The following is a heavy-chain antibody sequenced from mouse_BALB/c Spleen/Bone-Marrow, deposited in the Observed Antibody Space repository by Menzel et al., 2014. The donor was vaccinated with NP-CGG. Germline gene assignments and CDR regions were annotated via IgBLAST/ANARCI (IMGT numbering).Heavy chain of an antibody. CDR1: GFTFTDYY. CDR2: IRNKANGYTT. Sequence: EVHLVESGGGLVQPGGSLRLSCATSGFTFTDYYMSWVRQPPGKALEWLGFIRNKANGYTTEYSASVKGRFTISRDNSQSILYLQMNTLRAEDSATYYWARDNYYGYHWYFDVWGAGTTVTVSS. CDR3: ARDNYYGYHWYFDV. D-gene: IGHD1-2*01. V-gene: IGHV7-3*02. J-gene: IGHJ1*01.